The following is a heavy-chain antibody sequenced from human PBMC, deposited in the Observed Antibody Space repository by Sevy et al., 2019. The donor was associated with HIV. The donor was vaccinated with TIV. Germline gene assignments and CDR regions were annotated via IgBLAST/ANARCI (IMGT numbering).Heavy chain of an antibody. J-gene: IGHJ6*02. CDR3: AKDLDETVRGAEPTHPFYYYYYGMDV. CDR2: ISVIGGTT. V-gene: IGHV3-23*01. Sequence: GGSLRLSFAAPGFPFTSYAISWVRQAPGKGLEWVSAISVIGGTTYSADSVKGGFTIPRDNSKNTLFLQMNSLRAEDTAVYYCAKDLDETVRGAEPTHPFYYYYYGMDVWGQGTTVTVSS. CDR1: GFPFTSYA. D-gene: IGHD3-10*01.